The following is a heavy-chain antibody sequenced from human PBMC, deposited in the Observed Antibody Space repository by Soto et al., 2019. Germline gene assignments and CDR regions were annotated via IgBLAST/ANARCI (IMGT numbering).Heavy chain of an antibody. D-gene: IGHD3-3*01. J-gene: IGHJ1*01. CDR1: GGSISSGDYY. CDR2: IYYSGST. Sequence: TLSLTCTVSGGSISSGDYYWSWIRQPPGKGLEWIGYIYYSGSTYYNPSLKSRVTISVDTSKNQFSLKLSSVTAADTAVYYCASYDFWSVMGFQHWGQGTLVTVSS. V-gene: IGHV4-30-4*01. CDR3: ASYDFWSVMGFQH.